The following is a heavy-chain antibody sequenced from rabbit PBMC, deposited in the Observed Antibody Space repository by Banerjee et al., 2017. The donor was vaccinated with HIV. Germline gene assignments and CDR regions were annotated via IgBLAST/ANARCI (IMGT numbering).Heavy chain of an antibody. J-gene: IGHJ4*01. CDR1: GIDFSSSYY. Sequence: QQQLEESGGGLVKPGGTLTLTCKASGIDFSSSYYMCWVRQAPGKGLESIACIATISGSTYYASWAKGRFTISKTSSTTVTLQMTSLTAADTATYFCARDTAYDGSWFFNLWGPGTLVTVS. CDR2: IATISGST. CDR3: ARDTAYDGSWFFNL. D-gene: IGHD6-1*01. V-gene: IGHV1S45*01.